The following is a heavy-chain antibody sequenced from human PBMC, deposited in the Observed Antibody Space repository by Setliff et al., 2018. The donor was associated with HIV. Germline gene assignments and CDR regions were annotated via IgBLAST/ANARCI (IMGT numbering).Heavy chain of an antibody. CDR2: IYYTGNT. Sequence: PSETLSLTCNVSGASLSGSGFYWGWLRQPPGKGLQWIGSIYYTGNTFYNVSLTSRVTISIDTSKNLFFLTVRSVTAADTGIYYCARLGSGWHWVTRIDYWGRGTLVTVS. D-gene: IGHD6-19*01. CDR3: ARLGSGWHWVTRIDY. V-gene: IGHV4-39*02. J-gene: IGHJ4*02. CDR1: GASLSGSGFY.